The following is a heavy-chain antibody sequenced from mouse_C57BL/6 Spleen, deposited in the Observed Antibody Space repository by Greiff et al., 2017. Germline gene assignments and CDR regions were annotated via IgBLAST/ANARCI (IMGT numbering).Heavy chain of an antibody. CDR3: AKGGYDGYLYYAIDY. CDR1: GFSLTSYG. J-gene: IGHJ4*01. CDR2: IWGDGST. V-gene: IGHV2-3*01. D-gene: IGHD2-3*01. Sequence: VQGVESGPGLVAPSQSLSITCTVSGFSLTSYGVSWVRQPPGKGLEWLGVIWGDGSTNYHSALISRLSISKDNSESQVFLKQNSLQTDDTATYYCAKGGYDGYLYYAIDYWGQGTSVTVSS.